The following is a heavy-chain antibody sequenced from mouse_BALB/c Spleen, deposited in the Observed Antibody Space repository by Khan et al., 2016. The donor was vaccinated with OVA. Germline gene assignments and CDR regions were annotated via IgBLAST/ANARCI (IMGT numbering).Heavy chain of an antibody. CDR2: INTNTGEP. CDR1: GYTFTNYG. CDR3: ARGYYSYGSCFAY. D-gene: IGHD2-12*01. V-gene: IGHV9-3*02. J-gene: IGHJ3*01. Sequence: QIQLVQSGPELKKPGETVKISCKASGYTFTNYGMNWVKQAPGKGLKWMGWINTNTGEPTFAEELKERFAFAVETSASTAYLPLNSLKNEDKATYFCARGYYSYGSCFAYWGQGTLVTVSA.